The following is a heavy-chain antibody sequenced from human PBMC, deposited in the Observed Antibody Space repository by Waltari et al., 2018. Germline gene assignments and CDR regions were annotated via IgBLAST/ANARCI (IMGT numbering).Heavy chain of an antibody. D-gene: IGHD3-22*01. CDR1: GYSISRGYY. J-gene: IGHJ4*02. V-gene: IGHV4-38-2*01. Sequence: QVQLQESGPGLVKPSETLSLTCAASGYSISRGYYWGWIRQPPGKGLEWIGSIYHSGSTYYNPSLKSRVTISVDTSKNQFSLKLSSVTAADTAMYYCARCYDSSGWPYYWGQGTLVTVSS. CDR3: ARCYDSSGWPYY. CDR2: IYHSGST.